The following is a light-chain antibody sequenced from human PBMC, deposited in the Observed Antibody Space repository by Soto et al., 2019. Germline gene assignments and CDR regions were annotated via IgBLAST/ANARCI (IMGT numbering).Light chain of an antibody. CDR2: RAS. J-gene: IGKJ1*01. V-gene: IGKV2-30*01. CDR3: MQGTPWTPT. Sequence: DVVMTQSPLSLPVTLGQPASISCRSSQSIVFSDGNAYLNWFHQRPGQPPRRLIYRASNRDSGVPDRFSRSGSGTDFTLEISRVEAEDVGVYYCMQGTPWTPTFGRGTKVEIK. CDR1: QSIVFSDGNAY.